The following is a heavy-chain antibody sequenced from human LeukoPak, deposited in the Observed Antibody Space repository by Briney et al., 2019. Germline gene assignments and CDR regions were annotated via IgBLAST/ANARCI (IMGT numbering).Heavy chain of an antibody. Sequence: PSETLSLTCTVSGGSISSSSYYWGWIRQPPGKGLEWIGSIYYSGSTYYNPSLKSRVTISVDTSKNQFSLKLSSVTAADTAVYYCARHPGEVVNDAFDIWGQGTMVTVSS. V-gene: IGHV4-39*01. CDR1: GGSISSSSYY. D-gene: IGHD3-22*01. CDR2: IYYSGST. CDR3: ARHPGEVVNDAFDI. J-gene: IGHJ3*02.